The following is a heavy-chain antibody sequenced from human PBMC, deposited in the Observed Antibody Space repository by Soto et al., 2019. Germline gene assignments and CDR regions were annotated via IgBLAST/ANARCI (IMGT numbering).Heavy chain of an antibody. Sequence: GGSLRLSCAASGFTFSSYAMSWVRQAPGKGLEWVSAISGSGGSTYYADSVKGRFTISRDNSKNTLYLQMNSLRAEDTAVYYCAKAQYYYDSSGYYFDYWGQGTLVTVSS. CDR1: GFTFSSYA. CDR2: ISGSGGST. CDR3: AKAQYYYDSSGYYFDY. J-gene: IGHJ4*02. D-gene: IGHD3-22*01. V-gene: IGHV3-23*01.